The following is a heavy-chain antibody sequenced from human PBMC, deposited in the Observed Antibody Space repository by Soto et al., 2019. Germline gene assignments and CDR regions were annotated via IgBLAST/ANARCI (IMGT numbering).Heavy chain of an antibody. CDR1: GGTFSSYA. D-gene: IGHD3-3*01. Sequence: ASVKVSCKASGGTFSSYAISWVRQAPGQGLEWMGGIIPICATANYAQKFQGRVTMTRNTSTSTAYMELSSLRSEDTAVYYCARGLAYYDFWSGYYTQHYYGMDVWGQGTTVTVSS. V-gene: IGHV1-69*05. CDR2: IIPICATA. J-gene: IGHJ6*02. CDR3: ARGLAYYDFWSGYYTQHYYGMDV.